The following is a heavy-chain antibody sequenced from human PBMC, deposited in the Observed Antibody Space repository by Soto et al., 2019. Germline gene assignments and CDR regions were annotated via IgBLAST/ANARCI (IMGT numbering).Heavy chain of an antibody. Sequence: QAPGKGLEWVSYISHSSTYTDYSDSVKGRFTISRDNARNSLYLQMNSLRAEDTAVYYCARGDLKRPKNQLLAYFDYWGQGSLVTVSS. J-gene: IGHJ4*02. V-gene: IGHV3-11*06. D-gene: IGHD2-2*01. CDR2: ISHSSTYT. CDR3: ARGDLKRPKNQLLAYFDY.